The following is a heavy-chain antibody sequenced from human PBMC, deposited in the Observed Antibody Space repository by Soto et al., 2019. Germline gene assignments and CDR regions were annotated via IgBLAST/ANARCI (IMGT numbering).Heavy chain of an antibody. J-gene: IGHJ4*02. D-gene: IGHD3-10*01. CDR3: ARGTMVRGALGVDY. Sequence: GGSLRLSCAASGFTFSSYDMHWVRQATGKGLEWASAIGTAGDTYYPGSVKGRFTISRENAKNSLYLQMNSLRAEDTAVYYCARGTMVRGALGVDYWGQGTLVTVSS. CDR2: IGTAGDT. V-gene: IGHV3-13*01. CDR1: GFTFSSYD.